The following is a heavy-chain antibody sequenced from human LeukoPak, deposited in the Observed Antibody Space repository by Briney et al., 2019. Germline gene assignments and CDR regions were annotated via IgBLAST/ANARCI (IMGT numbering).Heavy chain of an antibody. V-gene: IGHV4-39*07. J-gene: IGHJ4*02. CDR1: GGSISSSSYY. D-gene: IGHD3-22*01. CDR2: IYYSGST. CDR3: ARDGRRDSSGYYYLPFDC. Sequence: SETLSLTCTVSGGSISSSSYYWGWIRQPPGKGLEWIGSIYYSGSTYYNPPLKSRVTISVDTSKNQFSLKLSSVTAADTAVYYCARDGRRDSSGYYYLPFDCWGQGTLVTVSS.